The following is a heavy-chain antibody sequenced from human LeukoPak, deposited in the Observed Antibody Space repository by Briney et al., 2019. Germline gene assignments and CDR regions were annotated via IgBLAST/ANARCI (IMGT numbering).Heavy chain of an antibody. CDR1: GGTFSSYA. D-gene: IGHD2-8*02. CDR3: ARDPTGGWPYYFDY. V-gene: IGHV1-69*05. CDR2: VIPIFGTA. Sequence: ASVKVSCKASGGTFSSYAISWVRQAPGQGLEWMGGVIPIFGTANYAQKFQGRVTITTDESTSTAYMELSSLRSEDTAVYYCARDPTGGWPYYFDYWGQGTLVTVSS. J-gene: IGHJ4*02.